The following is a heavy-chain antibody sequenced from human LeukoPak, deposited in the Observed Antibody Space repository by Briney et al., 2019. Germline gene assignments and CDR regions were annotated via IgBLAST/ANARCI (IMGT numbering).Heavy chain of an antibody. Sequence: SVKVSCKASGGTFSSYAISWVRQAPGQGLEWMGGIIPIFGTANYAQKFQGRVTITADESTSTAYMELSSLRSEDTAVYYCARAVYDSSGYRHYYYYMDVWGKGTTVTISS. V-gene: IGHV1-69*13. J-gene: IGHJ6*03. CDR1: GGTFSSYA. D-gene: IGHD3-22*01. CDR3: ARAVYDSSGYRHYYYYMDV. CDR2: IIPIFGTA.